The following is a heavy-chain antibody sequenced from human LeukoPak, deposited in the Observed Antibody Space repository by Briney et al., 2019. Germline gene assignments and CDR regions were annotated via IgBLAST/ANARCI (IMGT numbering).Heavy chain of an antibody. D-gene: IGHD3-10*01. Sequence: SETLSLTCTVSGGSISSSSYYWGWIRQPPGKGLEWIAIYYSGSTYYNPSLKSRVTISVDTSKNQFSLKLSSVTAADTAVYYCARDKVVRGVFDAFDIWGQGTMVTVSS. V-gene: IGHV4-39*07. CDR2: IYYSGST. J-gene: IGHJ3*02. CDR3: ARDKVVRGVFDAFDI. CDR1: GGSISSSSYY.